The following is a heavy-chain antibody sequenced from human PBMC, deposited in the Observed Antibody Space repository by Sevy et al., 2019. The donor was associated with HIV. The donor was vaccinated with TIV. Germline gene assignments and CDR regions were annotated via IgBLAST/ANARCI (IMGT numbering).Heavy chain of an antibody. CDR3: AREDCSGGSCYSSDNWFDP. Sequence: PSETLSLTCTVSGGSISSGSYYWSWIRQPAGKGLEWIGRIYTSGSTNYNPSLKSRVTISVDTSKNQFSLKLSSVTAADTAVYYCAREDCSGGSCYSSDNWFDPWGQGTLVTVSS. V-gene: IGHV4-61*02. D-gene: IGHD2-15*01. CDR1: GGSISSGSYY. CDR2: IYTSGST. J-gene: IGHJ5*02.